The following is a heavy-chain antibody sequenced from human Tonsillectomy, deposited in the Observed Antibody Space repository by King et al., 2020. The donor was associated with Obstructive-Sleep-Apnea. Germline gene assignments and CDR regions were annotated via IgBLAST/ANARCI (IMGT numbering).Heavy chain of an antibody. CDR2: IYYSGST. V-gene: IGHV4-31*01. J-gene: IGHJ4*02. CDR3: ARADAAGTCYFDY. CDR1: GGSISSGGYY. D-gene: IGHD6-13*01. Sequence: VQLQESGPGLVKPSQTLSLTCTVSGGSISSGGYYWSWIRQHPGKGLEVIGYIYYSGSTYYNPSLKSLVTISVDTSKNQVSLKLSSVTAADTAVYYCARADAAGTCYFDYWGQGTLVTVSS.